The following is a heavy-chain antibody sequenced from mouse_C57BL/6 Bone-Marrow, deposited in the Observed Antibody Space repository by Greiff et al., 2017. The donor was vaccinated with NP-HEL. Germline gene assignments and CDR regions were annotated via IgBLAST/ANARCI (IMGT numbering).Heavy chain of an antibody. D-gene: IGHD1-1*02. V-gene: IGHV5-16*01. Sequence: EVKLVESEGGLVQPGSSMKLSCTASGFTFSDYYMAWVRQVPEKGLEWVANINYDGSSTYYLDSLKSRFLISRDNAKNILYLQMSSLKSEDTATYYCARDRGRTPYYYAMDYWGQGTSVTVSS. CDR3: ARDRGRTPYYYAMDY. CDR1: GFTFSDYY. CDR2: INYDGSST. J-gene: IGHJ4*01.